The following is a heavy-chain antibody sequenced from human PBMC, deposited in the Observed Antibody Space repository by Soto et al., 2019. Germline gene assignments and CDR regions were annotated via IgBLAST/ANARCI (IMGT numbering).Heavy chain of an antibody. J-gene: IGHJ4*02. CDR3: ASGGQQLVPYYFDY. V-gene: IGHV1-69*13. CDR1: GGTFSSYA. CDR2: IIPIFGTA. Sequence: SVKVSCKASGGTFSSYAISWVRQAPGQGLEWMGGIIPIFGTANYAQKFQGRVTITADESTSTAYMELSSLRSEDTAVYYCASGGQQLVPYYFDYWGQGTLVTVS. D-gene: IGHD6-13*01.